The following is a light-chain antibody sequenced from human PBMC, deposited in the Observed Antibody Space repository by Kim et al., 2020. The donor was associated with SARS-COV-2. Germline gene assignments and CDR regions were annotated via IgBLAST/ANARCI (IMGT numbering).Light chain of an antibody. V-gene: IGKV3-15*01. CDR3: QQYNDWPLT. Sequence: SVSPGERATLSCRASQSVSINLAWYQQKPGQAPRLLIYGASTRATGVPARFSGGGSGTEFTLTISSLQSEDFALYYCQQYNDWPLTFGGGTKLEI. CDR2: GAS. CDR1: QSVSIN. J-gene: IGKJ4*01.